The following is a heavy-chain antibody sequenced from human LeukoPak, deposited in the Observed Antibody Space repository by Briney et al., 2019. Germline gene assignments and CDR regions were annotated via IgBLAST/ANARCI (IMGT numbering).Heavy chain of an antibody. J-gene: IGHJ6*03. V-gene: IGHV4-34*01. D-gene: IGHD1-26*01. CDR1: GGSFSGYY. Sequence: PSETLSLTCAVYGGSFSGYYWSWIRQPPGKGLEWIGEINHSGSTNYNPSLKSRVTISVDTSKNQFSLKLSSVTAADTAVYYCARGRVRLIVGATKHYMDVWGKGTTVTVSS. CDR2: INHSGST. CDR3: ARGRVRLIVGATKHYMDV.